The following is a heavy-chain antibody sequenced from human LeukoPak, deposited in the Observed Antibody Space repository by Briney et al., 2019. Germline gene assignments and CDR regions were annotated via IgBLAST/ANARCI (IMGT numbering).Heavy chain of an antibody. D-gene: IGHD1-26*01. J-gene: IGHJ2*01. CDR2: ISWNSGSI. V-gene: IGHV3-9*01. Sequence: PGGSLRLSCAASGFTFDDYAMYWVRQAPGKGLEWVSGISWNSGSIGYADSVKGRFTISRDNAKNSLYLQMNSLRAEDTALYYCAKNGYSGSYYNWYFDLWGRGTLVTVSS. CDR3: AKNGYSGSYYNWYFDL. CDR1: GFTFDDYA.